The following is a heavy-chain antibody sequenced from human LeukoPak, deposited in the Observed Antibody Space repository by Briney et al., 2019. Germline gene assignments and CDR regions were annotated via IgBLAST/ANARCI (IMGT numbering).Heavy chain of an antibody. Sequence: PSETLSLTCTVSGGSISSSSYYWGWIRQPPGKGLEWIGSMYYSGSTYNSPSLKSRVTISVDTSKNQFSLKLSSVTAADTAVYYCARLAATLDYFDYWGQGTLVTVSS. CDR3: ARLAATLDYFDY. J-gene: IGHJ4*02. CDR1: GGSISSSSYY. V-gene: IGHV4-39*01. CDR2: MYYSGST. D-gene: IGHD2-15*01.